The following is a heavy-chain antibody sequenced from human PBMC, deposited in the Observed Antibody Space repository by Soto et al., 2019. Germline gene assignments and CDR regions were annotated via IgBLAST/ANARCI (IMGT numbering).Heavy chain of an antibody. CDR2: IYYSGST. V-gene: IGHV4-59*01. J-gene: IGHJ1*01. D-gene: IGHD2-21*02. Sequence: SETLSLTCTVSGGSISSYYWSWIRQPPGKGLEWIGYIYYSGSTNYNPSLKSRVTISVDTSKNQFSLKLSSVTAADTAVYYCARATHCGADSPEGFLHWGQGTLVTVS. CDR3: ARATHCGADSPEGFLH. CDR1: GGSISSYY.